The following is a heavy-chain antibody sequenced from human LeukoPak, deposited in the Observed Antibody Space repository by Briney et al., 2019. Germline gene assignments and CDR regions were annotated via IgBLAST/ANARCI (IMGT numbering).Heavy chain of an antibody. Sequence: ASVKVSCEASGYTFTGYHIHWVRQAPGQGLEWMGRINPYSGYTNFAQKFQGRVTMTRDTSITTAYMDLSSLTPDDTAVYFCARDQGSLTRSWYTGYWGQGTQVTVSS. CDR3: ARDQGSLTRSWYTGY. CDR2: INPYSGYT. J-gene: IGHJ4*02. CDR1: GYTFTGYH. V-gene: IGHV1-2*06. D-gene: IGHD6-13*01.